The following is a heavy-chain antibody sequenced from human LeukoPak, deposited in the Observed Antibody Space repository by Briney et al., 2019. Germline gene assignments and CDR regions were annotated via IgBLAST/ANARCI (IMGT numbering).Heavy chain of an antibody. CDR2: ISSSGSTI. CDR1: GFTFSSYE. CDR3: ARERRTMGGRGYYDSSGYAYY. J-gene: IGHJ4*02. V-gene: IGHV3-48*03. D-gene: IGHD3-22*01. Sequence: PGGSLRLSCAASGFTFSSYEMNWVRQAPGKGLEWVSYISSSGSTIYYADSVKGRFTISRDNAKNSLYLQMNSLRAEDTAVYYCARERRTMGGRGYYDSSGYAYYWGQGTLVTVSS.